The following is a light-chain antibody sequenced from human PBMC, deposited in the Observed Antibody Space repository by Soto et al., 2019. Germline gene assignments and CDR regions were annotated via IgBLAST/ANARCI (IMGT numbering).Light chain of an antibody. Sequence: EIVLTQSPGTLSLSPGERATLSCRANQSVSSSYLAWYQQRPGQAPRLLIYGASSRATGIPDRFSGSGSGTYVTLTISRLEPADFAVYYCEQYGTSPRTFGQGTKLEIK. CDR1: QSVSSSY. J-gene: IGKJ2*01. CDR3: EQYGTSPRT. CDR2: GAS. V-gene: IGKV3-20*01.